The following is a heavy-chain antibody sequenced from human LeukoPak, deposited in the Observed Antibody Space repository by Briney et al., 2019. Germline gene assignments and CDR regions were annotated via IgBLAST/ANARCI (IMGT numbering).Heavy chain of an antibody. J-gene: IGHJ6*02. V-gene: IGHV3-7*01. CDR2: IRPDGSAV. CDR3: ARFGLPYSIDL. CDR1: GFSINQHA. Sequence: PGGSLRLSCIASGFSINQHAMSWVRQAPVKGLEWVASIRPDGSAVFYVDSVKGRFTFSRDNAKNSLDLQMNSLRAEDTAVYYCARFGLPYSIDLWGQGTMVTVSS. D-gene: IGHD3/OR15-3a*01.